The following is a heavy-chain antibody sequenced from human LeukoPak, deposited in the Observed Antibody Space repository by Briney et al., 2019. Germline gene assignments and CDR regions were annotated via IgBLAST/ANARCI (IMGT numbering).Heavy chain of an antibody. CDR3: ATLYDFWSGYLDY. J-gene: IGHJ4*02. V-gene: IGHV3-11*01. CDR1: GFTFSDYY. CDR2: ISSSGSTI. Sequence: GGSLRLSCAASGFTFSDYYMSWIRQAPGKGLEWVSYISSSGSTIYYADSVKGRFTISRDNAKNSLYLQMNSLRAEDTAVYYYATLYDFWSGYLDYWGQGTLVTVSS. D-gene: IGHD3-3*01.